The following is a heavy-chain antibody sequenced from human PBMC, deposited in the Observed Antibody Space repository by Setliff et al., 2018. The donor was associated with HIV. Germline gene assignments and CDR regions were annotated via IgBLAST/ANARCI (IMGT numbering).Heavy chain of an antibody. V-gene: IGHV3-15*01. CDR1: GFTFSNAW. Sequence: PGGSLRLSCAASGFTFSNAWMSWVRQAPGKGLEWVGRIKSKTDGGTTDYAAPVKGRFTISRDDSKNTLYLQMNSLKTEDTAVYYCTSIGRDMVRGVIPDYWGQGTLVTVSS. CDR2: IKSKTDGGTT. CDR3: TSIGRDMVRGVIPDY. J-gene: IGHJ4*02. D-gene: IGHD3-10*01.